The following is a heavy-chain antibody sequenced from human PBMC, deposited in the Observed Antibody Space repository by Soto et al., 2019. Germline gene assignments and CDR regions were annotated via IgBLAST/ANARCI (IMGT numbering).Heavy chain of an antibody. D-gene: IGHD3-16*02. CDR1: GFTFSSYS. Sequence: SGFTFSSYSMSWVRQAPGKGLEWVANIKPDGSEKYYVDSVKGRFTISRDDAKNSLYLEMNSLRAEDTAVYYCARLSPYWGQGAPVTVSS. J-gene: IGHJ4*02. CDR2: IKPDGSEK. V-gene: IGHV3-7*01. CDR3: ARLSPY.